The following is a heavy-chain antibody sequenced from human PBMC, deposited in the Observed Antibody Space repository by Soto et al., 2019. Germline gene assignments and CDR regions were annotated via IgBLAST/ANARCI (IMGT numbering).Heavy chain of an antibody. J-gene: IGHJ6*02. Sequence: GASVKVSCKVSGYTLTELSIHWVRQAPGKGLEWMGGFDPEDGETIYAQKFQGRVTMTEDTSTDTAYIELSSLRSEDTAVYYCARVLEGSGWRQWLRYGMDVWGQGTTVTVSS. CDR1: GYTLTELS. V-gene: IGHV1-24*01. CDR3: ARVLEGSGWRQWLRYGMDV. D-gene: IGHD6-19*01. CDR2: FDPEDGET.